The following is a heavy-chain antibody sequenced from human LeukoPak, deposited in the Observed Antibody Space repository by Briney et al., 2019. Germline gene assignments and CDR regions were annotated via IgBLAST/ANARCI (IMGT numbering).Heavy chain of an antibody. CDR1: GGTFSSYA. CDR2: IIPIFGTA. Sequence: ASVKVSCKASGGTFSSYAISWVRQAPGQGREWMGGIIPIFGTANYAQKFQGRVTITADESTGTAYMELSRLRSEDTAVYYCARWYSGSYQGDRNDYWGQGTLVTVSS. V-gene: IGHV1-69*01. CDR3: ARWYSGSYQGDRNDY. J-gene: IGHJ4*02. D-gene: IGHD1-26*01.